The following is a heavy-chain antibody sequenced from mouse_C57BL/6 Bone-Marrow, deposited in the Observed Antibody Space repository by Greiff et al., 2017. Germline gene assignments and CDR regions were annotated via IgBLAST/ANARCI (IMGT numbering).Heavy chain of an antibody. CDR2: INPSSGYT. CDR3: ARSETAQALDY. J-gene: IGHJ2*01. CDR1: GYTFTSYT. Sequence: VQLVESGAELARPGASVTMSCKASGYTFTSYTMHWVNQRPGQGLEWIGYINPSSGYTKYNQKFKDKATLTAAKSSSTAYMQLSSLTSEDSAVYYCARSETAQALDYWGQGTTLTVSS. V-gene: IGHV1-4*01. D-gene: IGHD3-2*02.